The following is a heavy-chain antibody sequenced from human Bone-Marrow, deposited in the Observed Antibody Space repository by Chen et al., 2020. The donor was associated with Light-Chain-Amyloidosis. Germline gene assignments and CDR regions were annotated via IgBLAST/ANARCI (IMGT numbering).Heavy chain of an antibody. CDR1: GFTVSSYW. CDR2: IKQDGSEK. D-gene: IGHD3-10*01. CDR3: AREGRYITMVRGVIRYYYYMDV. V-gene: IGHV3-7*01. J-gene: IGHJ6*03. Sequence: EVQLVESGGGLVQPGGSLRLSCAASGFTVSSYWMSWVRQAPGKGLEWVANIKQDGSEKYYVDSVKGRFTISRDNAKNSLYLQMNSLRAEDTAVYYCAREGRYITMVRGVIRYYYYMDVWGKGTTVTVSS.